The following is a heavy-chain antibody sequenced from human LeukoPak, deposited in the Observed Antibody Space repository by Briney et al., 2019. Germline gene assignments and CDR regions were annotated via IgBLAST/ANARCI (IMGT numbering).Heavy chain of an antibody. Sequence: GSLRLSCAASGFTFSSYSMNWVRQAPGKGLEWIGEINHSGSTNYNPSLKSRVTISVDTSKNQFSLKLSSVTAADTAVYYCARGWGIAARYFDYWGQGTLVTVSS. D-gene: IGHD6-6*01. CDR1: GFTFSSYS. CDR3: ARGWGIAARYFDY. CDR2: INHSGST. V-gene: IGHV4-34*01. J-gene: IGHJ4*02.